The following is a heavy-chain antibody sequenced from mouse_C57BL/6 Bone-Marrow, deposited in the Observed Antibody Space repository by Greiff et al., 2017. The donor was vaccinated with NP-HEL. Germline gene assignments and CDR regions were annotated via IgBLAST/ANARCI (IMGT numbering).Heavy chain of an antibody. CDR3: ARRDYGRRYFDY. CDR1: GYTFTSYW. V-gene: IGHV1-52*01. Sequence: QVQLQQPGAELVRPGSSVKLSCKASGYTFTSYWMHWVKQKPIQGLEWIGNIDPSDSETHYNQKFKDKATLTVDKSSSTAYMQLSSLTSEDSAVYYCARRDYGRRYFDYWGKGTTLTVSS. CDR2: IDPSDSET. J-gene: IGHJ2*01. D-gene: IGHD1-1*01.